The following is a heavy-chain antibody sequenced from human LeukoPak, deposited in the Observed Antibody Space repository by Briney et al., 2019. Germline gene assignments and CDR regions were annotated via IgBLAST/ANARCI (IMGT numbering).Heavy chain of an antibody. CDR2: IRGDESRK. J-gene: IGHJ4*02. CDR3: ARPSRGVGANW. Sequence: GGSLRLSCAASGFSFSNYWMTWLRQAPGKGLEWVANIRGDESRKYYLDSVTGRFTISRDNAKNSLYLQMNSLRAEDTAVYYCARPSRGVGANWWGQGTLVTVSS. CDR1: GFSFSNYW. V-gene: IGHV3-7*01. D-gene: IGHD1-26*01.